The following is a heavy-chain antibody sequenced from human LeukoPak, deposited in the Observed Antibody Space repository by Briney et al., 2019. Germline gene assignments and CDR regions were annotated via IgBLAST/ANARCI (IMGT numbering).Heavy chain of an antibody. D-gene: IGHD3-22*01. CDR2: ISYDGSNK. CDR3: AKDFRYYDSSGYYLGEYFDY. J-gene: IGHJ4*02. CDR1: GFIFSSYG. V-gene: IGHV3-30*18. Sequence: PGRSLRLSCAASGFIFSSYGMHWVRQAPGKGLEWVAVISYDGSNKYYADSVKGRFTISRDNSKNTLYLQMNSLRAEDTAVYYCAKDFRYYDSSGYYLGEYFDYWGQGTLVTVSS.